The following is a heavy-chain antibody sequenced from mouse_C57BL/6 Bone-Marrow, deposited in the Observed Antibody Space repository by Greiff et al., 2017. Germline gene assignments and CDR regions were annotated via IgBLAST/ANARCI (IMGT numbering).Heavy chain of an antibody. J-gene: IGHJ4*01. V-gene: IGHV5-4*01. Sequence: EVQLVESGGGLVKPGGSLKLSCAASGFTFSSYAMSWVRPTPEKRLEWVATISDGGSYTYYPDNVKGRFTISRDNAKNNLYLQMSHLRSEDTAMYYCASYYAMDYWGQGTSGTVSS. CDR1: GFTFSSYA. CDR2: ISDGGSYT. CDR3: ASYYAMDY.